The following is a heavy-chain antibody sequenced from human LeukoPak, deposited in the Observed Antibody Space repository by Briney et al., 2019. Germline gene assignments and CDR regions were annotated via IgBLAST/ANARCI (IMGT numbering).Heavy chain of an antibody. CDR2: ISGSGGST. D-gene: IGHD1-26*01. Sequence: GGSLRLSCAASGFTFSIYAMSWVRQAPGTGLEWASAISGSGGSTDYADSVKGRFTISRDNSKNTLYLQMNSLRAEDTAVYYCAKRCPAVGCPFDYWGQGTLVTVSS. V-gene: IGHV3-23*01. CDR1: GFTFSIYA. CDR3: AKRCPAVGCPFDY. J-gene: IGHJ4*02.